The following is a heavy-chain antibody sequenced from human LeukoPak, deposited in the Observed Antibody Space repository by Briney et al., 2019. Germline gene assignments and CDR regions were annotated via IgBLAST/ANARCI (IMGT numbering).Heavy chain of an antibody. CDR1: GFTFTTCA. Sequence: GGSLRLSCAASGFTFTTCAMHWVRQAPGKGLEWVAYIRYDANNKNYADSVKGRFTISRDNSKDMLYLQMNGLRPEDTAVYYCAKGDDYGANTRLPKYNWFDPWGQGTLVTVSS. CDR2: IRYDANNK. D-gene: IGHD4-23*01. CDR3: AKGDDYGANTRLPKYNWFDP. J-gene: IGHJ5*02. V-gene: IGHV3-30*02.